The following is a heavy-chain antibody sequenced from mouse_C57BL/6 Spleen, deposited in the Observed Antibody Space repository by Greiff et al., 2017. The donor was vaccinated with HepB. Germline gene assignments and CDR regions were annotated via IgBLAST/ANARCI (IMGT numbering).Heavy chain of an antibody. CDR2: ISDGGSYT. CDR3: AREYDDYYAMDY. D-gene: IGHD2-12*01. CDR1: GFTFSSYA. J-gene: IGHJ4*01. Sequence: DVKLVESGGGLVKPGGSLKLSCAASGFTFSSYAMSWVRQTPEKRLEWVATISDGGSYTYYPDNVKGRFTISRDNAKNNLYLQMSHLKSEDTAMYYCAREYDDYYAMDYWGQGTSVTVSS. V-gene: IGHV5-4*01.